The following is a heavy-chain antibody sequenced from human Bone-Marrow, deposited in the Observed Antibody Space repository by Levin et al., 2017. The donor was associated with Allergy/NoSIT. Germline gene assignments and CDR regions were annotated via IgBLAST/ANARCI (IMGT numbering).Heavy chain of an antibody. D-gene: IGHD4-17*01. Sequence: SQTLSLTCTVSGGSISSYYWSWIRQPPGKGLEWIGYIYYSGSTNYNPSLKSRVTISVDTSKNQFSLKLSSVTAADTAVYYCARVAVTSVFDYWGQGTLVTVSS. CDR3: ARVAVTSVFDY. V-gene: IGHV4-59*01. CDR2: IYYSGST. CDR1: GGSISSYY. J-gene: IGHJ4*02.